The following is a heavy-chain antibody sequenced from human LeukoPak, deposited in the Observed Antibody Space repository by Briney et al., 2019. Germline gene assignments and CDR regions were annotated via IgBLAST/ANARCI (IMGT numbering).Heavy chain of an antibody. CDR1: GGTFSSYA. CDR2: IIPIFGTA. V-gene: IGHV1-69*01. CDR3: AREWGGYSSGWYRPSYYYGMDV. D-gene: IGHD6-19*01. Sequence: SVKVSCKASGGTFSSYAISWVRQAPGRGLEWMGGIIPIFGTANYAQEFQGRVTITADESTSTAYMELSSLRSEDTAVYYCAREWGGYSSGWYRPSYYYGMDVWGQGTTVTVSS. J-gene: IGHJ6*02.